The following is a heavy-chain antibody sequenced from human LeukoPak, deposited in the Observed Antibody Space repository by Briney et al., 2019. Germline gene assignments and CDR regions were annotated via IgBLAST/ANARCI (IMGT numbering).Heavy chain of an antibody. J-gene: IGHJ4*02. D-gene: IGHD5-18*01. CDR3: ARLNTAMANFDY. CDR1: GYTFTSYG. CDR2: ISAYNGNT. Sequence: EASVKVSCKASGYTFTSYGISWVRQAPGQGLEWMGWISAYNGNTNYAQKLQGRVTMTTDTSTSTAYMELSSLRSEDTAVYYCARLNTAMANFDYWGQGTLVTVSS. V-gene: IGHV1-18*01.